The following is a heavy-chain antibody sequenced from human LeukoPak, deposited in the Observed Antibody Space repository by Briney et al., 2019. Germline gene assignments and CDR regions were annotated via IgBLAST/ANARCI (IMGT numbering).Heavy chain of an antibody. Sequence: SETLSLTCTVSGYSISSGYYWGWIRQPPGKGLEWIGYIHYSGSTNYNPSLKSRVTMSVDTSKNQFSLKLSSVTAADTAVYYCASARFEYSSSSGFDYWGQGTLVTVSS. CDR3: ASARFEYSSSSGFDY. J-gene: IGHJ4*02. V-gene: IGHV4-61*05. CDR2: IHYSGST. D-gene: IGHD6-6*01. CDR1: GYSISSGYY.